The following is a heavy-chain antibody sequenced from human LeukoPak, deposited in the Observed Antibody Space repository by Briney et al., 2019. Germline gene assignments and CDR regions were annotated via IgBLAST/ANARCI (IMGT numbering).Heavy chain of an antibody. V-gene: IGHV3-23*01. D-gene: IGHD3-10*01. Sequence: GGSLRLSCAASGFTFSSYTMSWVRQAPGKGLEWVSGISVSGGTKYYADSVKGRFTISRDNSKNTLYLQMNGLRAEDTAKYYCAKDLQKGKDAFDIWGQGTMVTVSS. CDR2: ISVSGGTK. CDR3: AKDLQKGKDAFDI. J-gene: IGHJ3*02. CDR1: GFTFSSYT.